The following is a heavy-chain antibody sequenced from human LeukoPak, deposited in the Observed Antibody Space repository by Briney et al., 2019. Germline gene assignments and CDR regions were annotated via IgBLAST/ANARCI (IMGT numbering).Heavy chain of an antibody. Sequence: RASVKVSCKASGGTFSSYAISWVRQAPGQGLEWMGGIIPIFGTANYAQKFQGRVTITADESTSTAYMELSSLRSEDTAVYYCARSFVVVPGAIGWFDPWGQGTLVTVSS. CDR2: IIPIFGTA. D-gene: IGHD2-2*02. V-gene: IGHV1-69*13. J-gene: IGHJ5*02. CDR3: ARSFVVVPGAIGWFDP. CDR1: GGTFSSYA.